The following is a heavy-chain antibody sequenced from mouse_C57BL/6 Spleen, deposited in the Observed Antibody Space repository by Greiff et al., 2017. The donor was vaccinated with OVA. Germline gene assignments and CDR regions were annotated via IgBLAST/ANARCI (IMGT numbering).Heavy chain of an antibody. CDR1: GFTFSDYG. V-gene: IGHV5-17*01. D-gene: IGHD3-1*01. Sequence: EVKVVESGGGLVKPGGSLKLSCAASGFTFSDYGMHWVRQAPEKGLEWVAYISSGSSTIYYADTVKGRFTISRDNAKNTLFLQMTSLRSEDTAIYYCARPGFYAMDYWGQGASVTVAS. CDR3: ARPGFYAMDY. CDR2: ISSGSSTI. J-gene: IGHJ4*01.